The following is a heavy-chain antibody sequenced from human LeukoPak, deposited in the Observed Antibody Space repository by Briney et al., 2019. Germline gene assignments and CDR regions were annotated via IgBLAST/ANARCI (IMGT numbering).Heavy chain of an antibody. Sequence: GGSLRLSCAASGFIFSGHGMHWVRQAPGKGLEWVAFVRYDGSDKYYADSVKGRFTISRGNSQNTQYLQKDSLITEDTAVDYCAKDSYYWSDNCPQYYDVMDVWGKGTTVTVSS. J-gene: IGHJ6*04. CDR3: AKDSYYWSDNCPQYYDVMDV. D-gene: IGHD3-3*01. CDR1: GFIFSGHG. V-gene: IGHV3-30*02. CDR2: VRYDGSDK.